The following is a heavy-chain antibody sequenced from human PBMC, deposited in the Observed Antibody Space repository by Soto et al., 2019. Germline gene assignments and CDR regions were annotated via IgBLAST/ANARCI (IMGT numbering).Heavy chain of an antibody. Sequence: SETLSLTCAVSGGSISSGGYSWSWIRQPPGKGLEWIGYIYHSGSTYYNPSLKSRVTISVDRSKNQFSLKLSSVTAADTAVYCCARGGYCSGGSCRYFDYWGQGTLVTVSS. CDR1: GGSISSGGYS. CDR3: ARGGYCSGGSCRYFDY. CDR2: IYHSGST. D-gene: IGHD2-15*01. V-gene: IGHV4-30-2*01. J-gene: IGHJ4*02.